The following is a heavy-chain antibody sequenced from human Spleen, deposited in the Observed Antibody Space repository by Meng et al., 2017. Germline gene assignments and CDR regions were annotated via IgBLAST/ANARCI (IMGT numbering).Heavy chain of an antibody. CDR2: IYHSGTT. V-gene: IGHV4-4*02. CDR3: ASSLLISGGSGSYLY. CDR1: GGSFSRSNW. J-gene: IGHJ4*02. D-gene: IGHD3-10*01. Sequence: VRPQEPGPGPVKPSGTLSLPAACSGGSFSRSNWWSWVRQPPGKGLEWIGDIYHSGTTNYNPSLKSRVTISVDKSKNQFSLKLTSVTAADTAVYYCASSLLISGGSGSYLYWGQGTLVTVSS.